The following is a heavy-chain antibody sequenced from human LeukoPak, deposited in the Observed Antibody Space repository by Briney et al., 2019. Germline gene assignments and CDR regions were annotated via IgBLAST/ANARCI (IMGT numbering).Heavy chain of an antibody. J-gene: IGHJ4*02. D-gene: IGHD1-20*01. CDR1: GFTFGGRL. Sequence: PGGSLRLSCAVSGFTFGGRLMHWVRQAPGKGLVWVALIKDDGSTTNYADSVKGRFTASRDDAKNTVYLQMSSLRAEDTAVYYCAKETSITGTRYWGQGTLVTVSS. CDR3: AKETSITGTRY. CDR2: IKDDGSTT. V-gene: IGHV3-74*01.